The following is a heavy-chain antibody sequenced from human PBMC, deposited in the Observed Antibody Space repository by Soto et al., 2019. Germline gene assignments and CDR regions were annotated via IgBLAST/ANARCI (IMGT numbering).Heavy chain of an antibody. CDR1: SPSMSTYY. V-gene: IGHV4-4*07. CDR2: IYTSGCT. J-gene: IGHJ6*02. Sequence: NPSETRSLTCTVSSPSMSTYYWSCIRQLAGEGLEWIEGIYTSGCTNYDPAVKSRVTRSVDTSKNQCYLKLSSVTAAVTAVYYCARDRGTIFGVVMKCYYYGMDVWGQGTTVTVSS. D-gene: IGHD3-3*01. CDR3: ARDRGTIFGVVMKCYYYGMDV.